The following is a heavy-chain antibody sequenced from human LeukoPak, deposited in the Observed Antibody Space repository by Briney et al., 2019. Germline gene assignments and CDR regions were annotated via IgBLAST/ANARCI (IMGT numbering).Heavy chain of an antibody. J-gene: IGHJ5*02. CDR2: INPNSGGT. CDR1: GYTFTGCY. Sequence: GASVKVSCKASGYTFTGCYMHWVRQAPGQGLEWMGRINPNSGGTNYAQKFQGRVTMTRDTSISTAYMELSRLRSDDAAVYYCAKDSVGNYGSAPWGQGTLVTVSS. D-gene: IGHD3-10*01. V-gene: IGHV1-2*06. CDR3: AKDSVGNYGSAP.